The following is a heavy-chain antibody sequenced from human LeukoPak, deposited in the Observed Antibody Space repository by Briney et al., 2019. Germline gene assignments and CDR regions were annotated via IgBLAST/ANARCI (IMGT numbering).Heavy chain of an antibody. CDR1: GGSFSGYY. CDR3: ARGGGSSSWYVFDY. V-gene: IGHV4-34*01. J-gene: IGHJ4*02. D-gene: IGHD6-13*01. CDR2: INHSGST. Sequence: SETLSLTCAVYGGSFSGYYSSWIRQPPGKGLEWIGEINHSGSTNYNPSLKSRVTISVDTSKNQFSLKLSSVTAADTAVYYCARGGGSSSWYVFDYWGQGTLVTVSS.